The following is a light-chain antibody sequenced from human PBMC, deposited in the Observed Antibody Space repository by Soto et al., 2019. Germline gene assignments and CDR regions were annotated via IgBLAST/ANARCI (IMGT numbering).Light chain of an antibody. J-gene: IGKJ5*01. CDR2: GAS. CDR3: QQREHWPPIT. V-gene: IGKV3-15*01. CDR1: QSVSSN. Sequence: EIVMTQSPATLSVSPGERATLSCRASQSVSSNLAWYQQKPGQAPRLLIYGASTRATGIPARFSGSGSGTDFTLTISSLEPEDFAVYYCQQREHWPPITFGQGTRLEIK.